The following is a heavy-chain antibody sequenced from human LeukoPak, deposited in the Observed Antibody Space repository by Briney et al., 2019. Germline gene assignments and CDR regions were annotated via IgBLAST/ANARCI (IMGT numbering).Heavy chain of an antibody. Sequence: SETLSLTCAVSGYSISSGYFWAWLRQAPGKGPEWIGSISHSGSSYSNPSLKSRVIVSVDTYNNQFSLRLTSVTAADTATYYCARDGYYYDGTFEYWGQGIRVAVSS. CDR3: ARDGYYYDGTFEY. V-gene: IGHV4-38-2*02. CDR1: GYSISSGYF. CDR2: ISHSGSS. J-gene: IGHJ4*02. D-gene: IGHD3-22*01.